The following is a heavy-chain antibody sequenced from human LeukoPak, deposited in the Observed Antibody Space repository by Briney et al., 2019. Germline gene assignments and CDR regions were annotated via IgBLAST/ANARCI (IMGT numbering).Heavy chain of an antibody. V-gene: IGHV3-23*01. J-gene: IGHJ4*02. Sequence: GGSLRLSCAASGFTFSSYAMGWVRQAPGKGLEWVSAISGSGGSTYYADSVKGRFTISRDNSKNTLYLQMNSLRAEDTAVYYCAKETTWDTAMVTDWYYFDYWGQGTLVTVSS. CDR1: GFTFSSYA. CDR3: AKETTWDTAMVTDWYYFDY. D-gene: IGHD5-18*01. CDR2: ISGSGGST.